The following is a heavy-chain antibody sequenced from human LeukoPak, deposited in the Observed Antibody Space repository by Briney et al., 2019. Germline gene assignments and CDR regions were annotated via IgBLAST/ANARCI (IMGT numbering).Heavy chain of an antibody. D-gene: IGHD6-19*01. J-gene: IGHJ4*02. CDR3: AREQWLGYVFDY. V-gene: IGHV1-2*02. Sequence: VASVTVSCKASEYTFTGYYMHWVRQAPGQGLEWMGWINPNSGGTNYAQKFQGRVTMTRDTSISTAYMELSRLRSDDTAVYYCAREQWLGYVFDYWGQGTLVTVSS. CDR1: EYTFTGYY. CDR2: INPNSGGT.